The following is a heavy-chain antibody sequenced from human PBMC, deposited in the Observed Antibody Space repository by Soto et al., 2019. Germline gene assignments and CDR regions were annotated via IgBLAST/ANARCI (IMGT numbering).Heavy chain of an antibody. CDR3: ARDLCSAEGYCSGGSCYSDY. D-gene: IGHD2-15*01. Sequence: QVQLVQSGAEVKKPGSSVKVSCKASGGTFSSYAISWVRQAPGQGLEWMGGIIPIFGTANYAQKFQGRVTITADKSTSTAYMELSSLRSEDTAVYYCARDLCSAEGYCSGGSCYSDYWGQGTLVTVSS. V-gene: IGHV1-69*06. CDR2: IIPIFGTA. J-gene: IGHJ4*02. CDR1: GGTFSSYA.